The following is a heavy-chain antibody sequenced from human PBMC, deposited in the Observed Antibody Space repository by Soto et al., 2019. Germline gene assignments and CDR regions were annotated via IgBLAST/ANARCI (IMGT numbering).Heavy chain of an antibody. CDR2: SSGYNGNT. V-gene: IGHV1-18*01. J-gene: IGHJ5*02. Sequence: QVQLVQSGAEVKKPGASVKVSCKASGYTFTSYGISWVRQAPGQGLEWMGWSSGYNGNTNHAQKPKGTVTMTTDTSTSTADLKLRSLRSDDTAGYYCASNKGAYCGGDCSSAWFDPWGQGTLVTVSS. CDR3: ASNKGAYCGGDCSSAWFDP. D-gene: IGHD2-21*02. CDR1: GYTFTSYG.